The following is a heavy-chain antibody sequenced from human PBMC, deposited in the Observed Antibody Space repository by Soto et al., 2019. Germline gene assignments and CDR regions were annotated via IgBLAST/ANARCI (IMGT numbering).Heavy chain of an antibody. Sequence: QVKGVQSGAEVRKPGPSVKLSGKVLAYTLTEFPIHWVRQAPGKGLEWMGVSDPEEGDTIFAQKFQGRVTMTEDTSTDTVYMELSSLRSEDTAVYYCAIGGRAAEFDYWGQGTLVTVSS. CDR3: AIGGRAAEFDY. J-gene: IGHJ4*02. CDR1: AYTLTEFP. D-gene: IGHD2-15*01. CDR2: SDPEEGDT. V-gene: IGHV1-24*01.